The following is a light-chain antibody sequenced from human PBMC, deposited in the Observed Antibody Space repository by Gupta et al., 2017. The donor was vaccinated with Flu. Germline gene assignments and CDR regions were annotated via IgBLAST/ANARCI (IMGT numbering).Light chain of an antibody. J-gene: IGLJ3*02. CDR3: AAWDDSLNGSV. Sequence: QSVVTQSPSVSGTPGQRVTISCSGSSSNIGSHTVNWYQKVPGAAPNLLIYKTNQRPSGVPDRFSGSKSGTSASLAISGLQSEDEADYYCAAWDDSLNGSVFGGGTKLTVL. CDR2: KTN. V-gene: IGLV1-44*01. CDR1: SSNIGSHT.